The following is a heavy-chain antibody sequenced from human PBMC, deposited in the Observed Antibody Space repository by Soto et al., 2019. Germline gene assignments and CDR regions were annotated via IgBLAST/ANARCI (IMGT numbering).Heavy chain of an antibody. CDR2: IYYSGST. CDR1: GGSISSSSYY. CDR3: AIGGVAAAGTGTSWYFDL. J-gene: IGHJ2*01. Sequence: SETLSLTCTVSGGSISSSSYYWGWIRQPPGKGLEWIGSIYYSGSTYYNPSLKSRVTISVDTSKNQFSLKLSSVTAADTAVYYCAIGGVAAAGTGTSWYFDLWGRGTLVTVSS. D-gene: IGHD6-13*01. V-gene: IGHV4-39*01.